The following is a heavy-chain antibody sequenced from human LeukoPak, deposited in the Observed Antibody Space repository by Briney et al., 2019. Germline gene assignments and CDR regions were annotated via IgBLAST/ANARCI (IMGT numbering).Heavy chain of an antibody. D-gene: IGHD4-17*01. V-gene: IGHV4-39*07. J-gene: IGHJ4*02. CDR3: ASRAVTTFDY. Sequence: PSETLSLTCTVSGGSISSSTYYWGWIRQPPGKGLEWIGEINHSGSTNYNPSLKSRVTISVDTSKNQFSLKLSSVTAADTAVYYCASRAVTTFDYWGQGTLVTVS. CDR2: INHSGST. CDR1: GGSISSSTYY.